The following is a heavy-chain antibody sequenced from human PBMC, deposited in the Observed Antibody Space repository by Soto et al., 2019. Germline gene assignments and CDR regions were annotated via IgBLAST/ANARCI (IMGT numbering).Heavy chain of an antibody. CDR1: GFSLSTSGVG. J-gene: IGHJ4*02. CDR2: IYWDDDK. V-gene: IGHV2-5*02. D-gene: IGHD1-20*01. Sequence: QITLKESGPTLGKPTQTLTLTCTFSGFSLSTSGVGVGWIRQPPGKALEWRAQIYWDDDKRYSPSLKTRLTITKETYKHQVVLTMTNMAPVDTGTYYCAHVAYKGSDDYFDYWGQGTLVTVSS. CDR3: AHVAYKGSDDYFDY.